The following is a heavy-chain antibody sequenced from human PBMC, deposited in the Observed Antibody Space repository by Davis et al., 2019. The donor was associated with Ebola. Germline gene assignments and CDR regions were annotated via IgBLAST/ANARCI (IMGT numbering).Heavy chain of an antibody. D-gene: IGHD5-12*01. CDR1: GGSFSGYY. Sequence: SQTLSLTCAVYGGSFSGYYWSWIRQPPGKGLAWIGEINHSGSTNYNPSLKSRVTISVDTSKNQFSLKLSSVTAADTAVYYCARGPRWLRSHFDYWGQGTLVTVSS. CDR3: ARGPRWLRSHFDY. V-gene: IGHV4-34*01. CDR2: INHSGST. J-gene: IGHJ4*02.